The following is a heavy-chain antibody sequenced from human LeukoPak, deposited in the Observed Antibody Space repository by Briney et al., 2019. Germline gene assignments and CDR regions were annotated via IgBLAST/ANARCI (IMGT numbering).Heavy chain of an antibody. CDR1: GFIFSSYG. CDR2: ISYDGSNK. CDR3: AKDKAYKLHWLDP. J-gene: IGHJ5*02. D-gene: IGHD2-2*01. Sequence: GGPLRLSCAASGFIFSSYGMHWVRQAPGKGLEWVAVISYDGSNKYYADSVKGRFTISRDDSKNTLYLQMNSLRAEDTALYYCAKDKAYKLHWLDPWGQGTLVTVSS. V-gene: IGHV3-30*18.